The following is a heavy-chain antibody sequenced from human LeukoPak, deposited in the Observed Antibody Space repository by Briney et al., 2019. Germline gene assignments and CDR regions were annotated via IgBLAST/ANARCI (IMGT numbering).Heavy chain of an antibody. Sequence: SETLSLTCTVSGGSISSGDYYWNWIRQPPGKGLEWIGYIYYSGSTYYNPSLKSRIIISVDTSKNQLSLKLTSVTAADTAVYYCSRGEAMDVWGKGTTVIVSS. CDR3: SRGEAMDV. J-gene: IGHJ6*03. V-gene: IGHV4-30-4*08. CDR2: IYYSGST. CDR1: GGSISSGDYY.